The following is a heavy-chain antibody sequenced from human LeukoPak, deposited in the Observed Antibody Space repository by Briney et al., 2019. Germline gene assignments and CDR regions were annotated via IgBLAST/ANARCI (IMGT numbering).Heavy chain of an antibody. D-gene: IGHD3-22*01. CDR1: GGSISSSSYY. Sequence: SETLSLTCTVSGGSISSSSYYWGWIRQPPGKGLEWIGSIYYSGSTYYNPSLKSRVTISVDTSKNQFSLKLSSVTAADTAVYYCARQESSGFLIDYWGQGTLVTVSS. V-gene: IGHV4-39*01. CDR2: IYYSGST. J-gene: IGHJ4*02. CDR3: ARQESSGFLIDY.